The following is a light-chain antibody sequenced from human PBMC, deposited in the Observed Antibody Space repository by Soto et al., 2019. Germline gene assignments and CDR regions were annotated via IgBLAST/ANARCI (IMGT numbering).Light chain of an antibody. CDR3: QQRSSWPPT. V-gene: IGKV3-11*01. CDR2: DAS. Sequence: EIVLTQSPATMSLSPGERATLSCGASESVSYSYVAWYQLKGGLAPRLLIYDASNRATGIPARFSGSGSGTDFTLTISSLEPEDFALYFCQQRSSWPPTFGGGTKV. J-gene: IGKJ4*01. CDR1: ESVSYSY.